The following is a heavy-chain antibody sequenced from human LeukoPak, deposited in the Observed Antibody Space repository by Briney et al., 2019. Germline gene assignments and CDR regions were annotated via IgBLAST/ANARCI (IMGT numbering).Heavy chain of an antibody. J-gene: IGHJ3*02. CDR3: ARDSQEVAAFDI. CDR1: GFTFSSYE. Sequence: GGSLRLSCAASGFTFSSYEMNWVRQAPGKGLEWVSYISSSGSTIYYADSVKGRFTISRDNAKNSLYLQMNSLRAEDTAVYYCARDSQEVAAFDIWGQGTMVTVSS. V-gene: IGHV3-48*03. CDR2: ISSSGSTI.